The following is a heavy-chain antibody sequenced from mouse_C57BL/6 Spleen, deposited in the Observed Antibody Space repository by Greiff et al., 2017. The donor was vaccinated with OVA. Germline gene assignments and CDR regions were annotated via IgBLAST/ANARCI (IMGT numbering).Heavy chain of an antibody. CDR1: GYTFTDYN. CDR2: INPNNGGT. Sequence: VQLQQSGPELVKPGASVKMSCKASGYTFTDYNMHWVKQSHGKSLEWIGYINPNNGGTSYNQKFKGKATLTVNKSSSTAYMELRSLTSEDSAVYYCAREGGYYDGYYVYYFDYWGQGTTLTVSS. J-gene: IGHJ2*01. CDR3: AREGGYYDGYYVYYFDY. D-gene: IGHD2-3*01. V-gene: IGHV1-22*01.